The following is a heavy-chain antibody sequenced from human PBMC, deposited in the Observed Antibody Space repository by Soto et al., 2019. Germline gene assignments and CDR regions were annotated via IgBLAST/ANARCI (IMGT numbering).Heavy chain of an antibody. CDR1: GYTFTEYY. D-gene: IGHD1-26*01. V-gene: IGHV1-46*01. J-gene: IGHJ4*02. Sequence: VASVKVSCKASGYTFTEYYMHWVRQAPGQGLEWMAWINPSGGSTSYAQKFQGRVTMTRDTSTSTVYMELSSLRSEDTAVYYCAREGATPDFDYWGQGTLVTVSS. CDR3: AREGATPDFDY. CDR2: INPSGGST.